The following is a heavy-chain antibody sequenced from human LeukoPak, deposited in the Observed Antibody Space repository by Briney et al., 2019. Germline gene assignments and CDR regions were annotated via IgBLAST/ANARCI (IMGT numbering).Heavy chain of an antibody. D-gene: IGHD3-22*01. CDR2: ISGSGGST. J-gene: IGHJ4*02. V-gene: IGHV3-23*01. CDR1: GFTFSSYA. Sequence: GGSLRLSCAASGFTFSSYAMSWVRQAPGMGLAWVAAISGSGGSTYYADSVKGRFTISRDTSKNTLYLQMNSLRAEDTAVYYCARGRYYDNSVYYYFDYWGQGTLVTVSS. CDR3: ARGRYYDNSVYYYFDY.